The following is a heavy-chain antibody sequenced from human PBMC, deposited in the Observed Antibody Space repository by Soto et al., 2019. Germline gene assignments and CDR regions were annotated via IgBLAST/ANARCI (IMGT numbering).Heavy chain of an antibody. CDR3: ARGSTTVTYLGFDY. D-gene: IGHD4-17*01. Sequence: EVQLVESGGGLVKPGRSLRLTCEASGFTFSSYSMHWVRQAPGKGLEWVSSINSGGTQIYYADSVKGRFSISRDTVKRSLFLQMNSLRAEDTGVYFCARGSTTVTYLGFDYWGQGALLSVSS. CDR1: GFTFSSYS. J-gene: IGHJ4*02. V-gene: IGHV3-21*04. CDR2: INSGGTQI.